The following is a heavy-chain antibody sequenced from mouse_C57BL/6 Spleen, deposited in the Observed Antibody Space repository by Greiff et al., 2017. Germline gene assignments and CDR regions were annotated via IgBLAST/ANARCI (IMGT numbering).Heavy chain of an antibody. Sequence: QVQLQQPGAELVKPGASVKLSCKASGYTFTSYWMQWVKQRPGQGLEWIGEIDPSDSYTNYNQKFKGKAPLTVDTTSSTAYMQLSSLTSEDSAVYYCARREKYYFDYWGQGTTLTVSS. J-gene: IGHJ2*01. CDR3: ARREKYYFDY. CDR2: IDPSDSYT. D-gene: IGHD1-3*01. CDR1: GYTFTSYW. V-gene: IGHV1-50*01.